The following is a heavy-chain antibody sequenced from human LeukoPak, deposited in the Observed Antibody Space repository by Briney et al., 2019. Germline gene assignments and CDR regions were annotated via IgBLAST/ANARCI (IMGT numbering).Heavy chain of an antibody. CDR1: GDSVSNNRAG. Sequence: SQTLSLTCAISGDSVSNNRAGWNRLRHSPSRGLEWLGRTYYRSKRYSDDAVSVKSRITINPDTAKNQFSLKLSSVTAADTAVYYCARRTRYGSTPGYSSGWYQQKPAPYYYYYYMDVWGKGTTVTISS. J-gene: IGHJ6*03. CDR2: TYYRSKRYS. CDR3: ARRTRYGSTPGYSSGWYQQKPAPYYYYYYMDV. D-gene: IGHD6-19*01. V-gene: IGHV6-1*01.